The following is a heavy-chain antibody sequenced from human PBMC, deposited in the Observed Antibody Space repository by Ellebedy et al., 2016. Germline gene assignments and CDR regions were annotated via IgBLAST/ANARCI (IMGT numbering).Heavy chain of an antibody. CDR3: ARGAVPLRERDGYNGASDY. CDR2: IYHSGST. J-gene: IGHJ4*02. CDR1: GGSFSGYY. Sequence: SETLSLXXAVYGGSFSGYYWGWIRQPPGKGLEWIGSIYHSGSTYYNPSLKSRVTISVDTSKNQFSLKLSSVTAADTAVYYCARGAVPLRERDGYNGASDYWGQGTLVTVSS. V-gene: IGHV4-34*01. D-gene: IGHD5-24*01.